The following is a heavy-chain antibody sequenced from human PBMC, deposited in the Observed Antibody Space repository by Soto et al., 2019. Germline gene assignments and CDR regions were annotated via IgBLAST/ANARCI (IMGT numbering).Heavy chain of an antibody. J-gene: IGHJ4*02. CDR1: GGTFSSYT. Sequence: QVQLVQSGAEVKKPGSSVKVSCKASGGTFSSYTISWVRQAPGQGLEWMGRIIPILGIANYAQKLQGRVTIXXEXSXXTAYMEPSSLRSEDTAVYYCARGSRGGYNPGYFDYWGQGTLVTVSS. D-gene: IGHD5-12*01. V-gene: IGHV1-69*02. CDR3: ARGSRGGYNPGYFDY. CDR2: IIPILGIA.